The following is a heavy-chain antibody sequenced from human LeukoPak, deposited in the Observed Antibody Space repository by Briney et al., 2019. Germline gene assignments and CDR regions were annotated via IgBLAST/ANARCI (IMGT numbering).Heavy chain of an antibody. V-gene: IGHV1-69*01. CDR2: IVPIFGTT. CDR1: GGTFSSYV. CDR3: ARDPGHSGSQN. J-gene: IGHJ4*02. D-gene: IGHD1-26*01. Sequence: SVKVSCKTSGGTFSSYVISWVRQAPGQGLEWMGGIVPIFGTTKYAQKFQGRVTLTADESTSTAYMELSSLRSEDTAFYYCARDPGHSGSQNWGQGTLVTVSS.